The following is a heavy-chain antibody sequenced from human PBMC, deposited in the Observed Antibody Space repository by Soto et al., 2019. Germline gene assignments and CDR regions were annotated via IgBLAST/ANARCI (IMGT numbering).Heavy chain of an antibody. D-gene: IGHD3-10*01. CDR3: AMSLWFGNTPNWFDP. CDR1: GGSISSSSYY. V-gene: IGHV4-39*01. J-gene: IGHJ5*02. CDR2: IYYSGHT. Sequence: SETLSLTCNVSGGSISSSSYYWGWIRQPPGKGLEWIASIYYSGHTYYNPSLKSRVTISVDTSKDQFSLKLSSVTAADTAVYYCAMSLWFGNTPNWFDPWGQGTLVTVSS.